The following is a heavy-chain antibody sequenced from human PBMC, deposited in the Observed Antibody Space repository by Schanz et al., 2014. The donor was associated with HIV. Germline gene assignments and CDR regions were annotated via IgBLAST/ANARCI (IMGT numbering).Heavy chain of an antibody. Sequence: QVQLVQSGAEVKKPGASVMVSCKASGYTFTGYYMHWVRQAPGQGLEWMGWINPNSGGTNYAQKFQGRVTMTRDTSISTAYMEVSRLRSDDTAVYYCARDRGSISWMGRAFDIWGQGTMVTVSS. CDR3: ARDRGSISWMGRAFDI. CDR1: GYTFTGYY. CDR2: INPNSGGT. D-gene: IGHD2-2*01. V-gene: IGHV1-2*02. J-gene: IGHJ3*02.